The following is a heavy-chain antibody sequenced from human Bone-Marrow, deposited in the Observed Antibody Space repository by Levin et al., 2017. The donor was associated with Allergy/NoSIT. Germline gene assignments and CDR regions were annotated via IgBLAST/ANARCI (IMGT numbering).Heavy chain of an antibody. CDR2: INPNSGGT. J-gene: IGHJ4*02. D-gene: IGHD2/OR15-2a*01. V-gene: IGHV1-2*06. CDR3: ARNAPYSTSWTFDY. Sequence: ASVKVSCKASGYTFTAYNLHWVRQAPGQGLEWMGRINPNSGGTDYAQQFQGRVTLTRDSSINTAYMELTGLRSNDTAVYFCARNAPYSTSWTFDYWGQGTLVTVSS. CDR1: GYTFTAYN.